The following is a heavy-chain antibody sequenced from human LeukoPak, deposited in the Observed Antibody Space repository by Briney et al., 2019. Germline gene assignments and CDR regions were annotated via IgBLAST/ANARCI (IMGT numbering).Heavy chain of an antibody. CDR3: ASLNYYDSSGHYSLSDAFDI. V-gene: IGHV1-46*01. CDR2: INPSGGSA. Sequence: ASVKVSCKASGYTFTGYYMHWVRQAPGQGLEWMGIINPSGGSASYAQKFQGRVTMTRDMSTSTVYMELSSLRSEDTAVYYCASLNYYDSSGHYSLSDAFDIWGQGTMVTVSS. J-gene: IGHJ3*02. D-gene: IGHD3-22*01. CDR1: GYTFTGYY.